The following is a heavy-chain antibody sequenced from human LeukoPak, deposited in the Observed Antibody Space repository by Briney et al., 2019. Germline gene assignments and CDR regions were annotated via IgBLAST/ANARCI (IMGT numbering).Heavy chain of an antibody. D-gene: IGHD2-2*01. CDR3: AKDIKYGVNAPAN. CDR2: ISCNIASI. Sequence: GGSLRLSCAASGFTFDDFAMHWVRHAPGKGLEWVSGISCNIASIGYADSVKGRFTISRDNAKTSLYLQMNRLRAEDTALYYCAKDIKYGVNAPANWGQGSLVTVSS. V-gene: IGHV3-9*01. CDR1: GFTFDDFA. J-gene: IGHJ4*02.